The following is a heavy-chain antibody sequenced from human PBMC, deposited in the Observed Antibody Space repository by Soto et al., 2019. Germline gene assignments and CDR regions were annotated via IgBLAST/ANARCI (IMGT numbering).Heavy chain of an antibody. CDR1: GGSISSSNW. D-gene: IGHD2-2*01. V-gene: IGHV4-4*02. J-gene: IGHJ4*02. Sequence: SLTCAVSGGSISSSNWWSWVRRPPGKGLEWIGEIYHSGSTNYNPPLKSRVTISVDKSKNQFSLKLSSVTAADTAVYYCARWGCSSTSCYGMAYWGQGTLVTVSS. CDR2: IYHSGST. CDR3: ARWGCSSTSCYGMAY.